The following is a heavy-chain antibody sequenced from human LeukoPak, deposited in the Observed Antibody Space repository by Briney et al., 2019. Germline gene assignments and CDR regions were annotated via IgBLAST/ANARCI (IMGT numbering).Heavy chain of an antibody. Sequence: ASVKVSCKASGYTFTSYDINWVRQAPGQGLEWMGWISAYNGNTNYAQKLQGRVTMTTDTSTSTAYMELRSLRSDDTAVYYCARDPATEGVDYWGQGTLVTVSS. J-gene: IGHJ4*02. CDR3: ARDPATEGVDY. V-gene: IGHV1-18*01. D-gene: IGHD2-2*01. CDR2: ISAYNGNT. CDR1: GYTFTSYD.